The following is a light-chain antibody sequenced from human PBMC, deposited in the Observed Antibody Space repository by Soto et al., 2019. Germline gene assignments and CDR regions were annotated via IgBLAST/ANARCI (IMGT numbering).Light chain of an antibody. CDR3: QQSYSTPYT. V-gene: IGKV1-39*01. Sequence: DLQMPQSPSSLSASVGDRVTITCRASQSISSYLAWSQQKPGKAPKLLIYAASSLQSGVPSRFSGSGSGTDFTLTISSLQPEDFATYYCQQSYSTPYTFGQGTKLEIK. CDR1: QSISSY. CDR2: AAS. J-gene: IGKJ2*01.